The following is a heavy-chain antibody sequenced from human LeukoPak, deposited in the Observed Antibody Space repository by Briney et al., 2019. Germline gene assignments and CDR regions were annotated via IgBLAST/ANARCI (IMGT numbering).Heavy chain of an antibody. J-gene: IGHJ4*02. CDR2: IIPIFGTA. CDR1: GGTFSSYA. CDR3: ARDNGLFYYDSSGYFY. V-gene: IGHV1-69*01. Sequence: SVKVSCKASGGTFSSYAISWVRQAPGQGLEWMGGIIPIFGTANYAQKFQGRVTITADESTSTAYMELSSLRSEDTAVYYCARDNGLFYYDSSGYFYWGQGTLVTVSS. D-gene: IGHD3-22*01.